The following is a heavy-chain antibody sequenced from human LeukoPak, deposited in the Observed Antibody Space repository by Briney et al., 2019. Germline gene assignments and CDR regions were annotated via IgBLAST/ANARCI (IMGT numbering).Heavy chain of an antibody. CDR1: GYTLNELS. CDR2: FDPEDGET. CDR3: AGAEYYYDSRPFDY. J-gene: IGHJ4*02. Sequence: ASVKVSCKVSGYTLNELSMHWVRQAPGKGLEWMGGFDPEDGETIYAQKFQGRVTMTEGTSTDTAYMELSSLRSEDTAVYYCAGAEYYYDSRPFDYWGQGTLVTVSS. V-gene: IGHV1-24*01. D-gene: IGHD3-22*01.